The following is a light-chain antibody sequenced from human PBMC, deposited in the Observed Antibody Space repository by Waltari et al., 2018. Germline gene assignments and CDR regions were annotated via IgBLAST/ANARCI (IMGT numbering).Light chain of an antibody. CDR1: SRPLSLHSY. Sequence: QTVVTQEPSFSVSPGGTVTLPWVLSSRPLSLHSYPTWYQQTPGQAPRTLVYKANARSSGVPDRFSGSILGNTAALTITGAQADDESDYYCALYMGSGIWVFGGGTRLTVL. J-gene: IGLJ3*02. V-gene: IGLV8-61*01. CDR3: ALYMGSGIWV. CDR2: KAN.